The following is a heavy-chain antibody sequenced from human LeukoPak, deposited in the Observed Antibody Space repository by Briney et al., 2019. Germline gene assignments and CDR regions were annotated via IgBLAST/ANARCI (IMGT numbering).Heavy chain of an antibody. D-gene: IGHD3-10*01. Sequence: RSGGSLRLSCAASGFTFSNAWMSWVRQAPGKGLEWVGRIKSKTDGGTTDYAAPVKGRFTISRDDSKNTLYLQMNSLKTEDTAVYYCTTSFYGSGSYYNVRFDPWGQGTLVTVSS. CDR1: GFTFSNAW. CDR2: IKSKTDGGTT. J-gene: IGHJ5*02. V-gene: IGHV3-15*01. CDR3: TTSFYGSGSYYNVRFDP.